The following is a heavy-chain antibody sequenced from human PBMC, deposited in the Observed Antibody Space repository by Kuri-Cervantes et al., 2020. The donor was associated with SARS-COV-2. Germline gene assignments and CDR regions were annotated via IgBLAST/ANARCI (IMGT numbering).Heavy chain of an antibody. Sequence: SCTVSGGSISSHYWSWIRQPPGKGLEWIGYIYYSGSTNYNPSLKSRVTISVDTSKNQFSLKLSSVTAADTAVYYCARVSYDILTGYYLSPTFDYWGQGTLVTVSS. CDR3: ARVSYDILTGYYLSPTFDY. CDR1: GGSISSHY. D-gene: IGHD3-9*01. CDR2: IYYSGST. V-gene: IGHV4-59*11. J-gene: IGHJ4*02.